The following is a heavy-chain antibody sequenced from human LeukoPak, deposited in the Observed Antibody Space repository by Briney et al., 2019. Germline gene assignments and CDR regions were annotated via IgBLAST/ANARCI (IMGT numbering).Heavy chain of an antibody. J-gene: IGHJ4*02. Sequence: ASVKVSCKASGYIFTSNTIHWVRQAPGQGLECMGWISPGNGNTKYSQKFQGRVTITRDTSASTAYMEQSSLRSEDTAVYYCARGYCGGDCSVDYWGQGTLVTVSS. V-gene: IGHV1-3*01. CDR3: ARGYCGGDCSVDY. CDR2: ISPGNGNT. CDR1: GYIFTSNT. D-gene: IGHD2-21*02.